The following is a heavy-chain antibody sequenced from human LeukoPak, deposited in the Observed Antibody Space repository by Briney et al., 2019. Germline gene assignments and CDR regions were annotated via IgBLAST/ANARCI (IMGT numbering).Heavy chain of an antibody. CDR2: INPNSGGT. D-gene: IGHD3-22*01. Sequence: ASVKVSCKASGYTFTGYYMHWVRQAPGQGLEWMGWINPNSGGTNYAQKFQGRVTMTRDTSISTAYMELSRLRSDGTAVYYCARDPSDYDSSGYCLDYWGQGTLVTVSS. V-gene: IGHV1-2*02. CDR3: ARDPSDYDSSGYCLDY. CDR1: GYTFTGYY. J-gene: IGHJ4*02.